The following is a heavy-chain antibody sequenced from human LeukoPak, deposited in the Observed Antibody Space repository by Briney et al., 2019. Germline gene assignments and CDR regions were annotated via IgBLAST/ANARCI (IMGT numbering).Heavy chain of an antibody. CDR3: ARYSSSSYFDAFDI. Sequence: GASVKVSCKASGGTFSSYAISWVRQAPGQGLEWMGGIIPIFGTANYAQKFQGRVTITADESTSTAYMELSSLRSEDTAVYYCARYSSSSYFDAFDIWGQGTMVTVSS. J-gene: IGHJ3*02. D-gene: IGHD6-6*01. CDR2: IIPIFGTA. V-gene: IGHV1-69*13. CDR1: GGTFSSYA.